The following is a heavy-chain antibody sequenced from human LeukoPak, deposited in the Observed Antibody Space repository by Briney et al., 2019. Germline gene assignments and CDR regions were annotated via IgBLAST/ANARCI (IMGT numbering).Heavy chain of an antibody. D-gene: IGHD3-3*01. CDR3: ARALRFLEWAIDY. V-gene: IGHV6-1*01. Sequence: SQTLSLTCAISGDSVSSNSAAWNWIRQSPSRGLEWLGRTYYRSKWYNDYAVSVKSRITINPDTSKNQFSLKLSSVTAADTAVYYCARALRFLEWAIDYWGQGTLVTVSS. CDR1: GDSVSSNSAA. J-gene: IGHJ4*02. CDR2: TYYRSKWYN.